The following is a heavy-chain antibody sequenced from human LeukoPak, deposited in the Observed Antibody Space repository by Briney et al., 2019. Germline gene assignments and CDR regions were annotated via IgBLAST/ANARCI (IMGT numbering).Heavy chain of an antibody. J-gene: IGHJ4*02. CDR2: INPNSGGT. CDR3: ARGPDRRPYYFDY. V-gene: IGHV1-2*04. D-gene: IGHD1-14*01. Sequence: ASVKVSCKASGYTFTGYYMHWVRQAPGQGLEWMGWINPNSGGTNYAQKFQGWVTMTRDTSISTAYMELSRLRSDDTAVYYCARGPDRRPYYFDYWGQGTLVTVSS. CDR1: GYTFTGYY.